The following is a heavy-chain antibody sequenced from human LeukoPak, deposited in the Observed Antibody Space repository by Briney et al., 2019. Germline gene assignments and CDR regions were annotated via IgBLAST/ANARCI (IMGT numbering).Heavy chain of an antibody. J-gene: IGHJ4*02. V-gene: IGHV3-21*01. CDR2: ISSSSSYI. CDR3: ASLSFYDSSGSDDY. Sequence: GGSLRHSCAASGFTFSSYSMNWVCQAPGKGLEWVSSISSSSSYIYYADSVKGRFTISRDNAKNSLYLQMNSLRAEDTAVYYCASLSFYDSSGSDDYWGQGTLVTVSS. CDR1: GFTFSSYS. D-gene: IGHD3-22*01.